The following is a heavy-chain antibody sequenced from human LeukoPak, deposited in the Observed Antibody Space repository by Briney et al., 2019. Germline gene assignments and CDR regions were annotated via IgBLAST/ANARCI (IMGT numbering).Heavy chain of an antibody. J-gene: IGHJ4*02. V-gene: IGHV3-15*01. CDR2: IKNKAEGETT. CDR3: TLNPDPG. Sequence: GGSLRLSCAASGFTFSSYAINWVRQAPGKGLEWIGRIKNKAEGETTHYAAPVKGRVTISRDDSKNTLYLQMNSLKTEDTAVYYCTLNPDPGWGQGTLVTVSS. CDR1: GFTFSSYA.